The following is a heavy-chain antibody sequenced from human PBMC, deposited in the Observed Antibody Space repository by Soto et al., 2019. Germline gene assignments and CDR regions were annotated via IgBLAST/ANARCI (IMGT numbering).Heavy chain of an antibody. Sequence: SETLSLTCTVSGGSISSGGYYWSWIRQPPGKGLEWIGYIYYIGSTYYNPSLQSRVTISVDTSKNQFSLKLSSVTAADTAVYYCARGPVIDPLFDYWGQGTLVTVSS. J-gene: IGHJ4*02. CDR1: GGSISSGGYY. CDR2: IYYIGST. V-gene: IGHV4-31*03. D-gene: IGHD3-22*01. CDR3: ARGPVIDPLFDY.